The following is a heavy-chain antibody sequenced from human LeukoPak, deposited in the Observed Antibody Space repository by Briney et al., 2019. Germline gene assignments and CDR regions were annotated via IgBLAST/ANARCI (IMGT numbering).Heavy chain of an antibody. Sequence: SETLSLTCTVSGGSINSYYWGWIRQPAGKGLEWIGRIYTTGSTNYNPSLESRVTMSVDTSKNQFSLKLTSVTAADTAMYYCARAGYTISHYSLDYWGQGTLVTVSS. V-gene: IGHV4-4*07. CDR1: GGSINSYY. J-gene: IGHJ4*02. CDR2: IYTTGST. CDR3: ARAGYTISHYSLDY. D-gene: IGHD1-26*01.